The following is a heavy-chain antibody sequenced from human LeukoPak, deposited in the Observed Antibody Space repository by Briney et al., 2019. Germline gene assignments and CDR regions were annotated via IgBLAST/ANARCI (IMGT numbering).Heavy chain of an antibody. D-gene: IGHD2-21*02. J-gene: IGHJ4*02. CDR2: LNRDGSST. V-gene: IGHV3-74*01. CDR1: GFTFSSYW. Sequence: GGSVRLSCAATGFTFSSYWMHWVRQAPGKGLVWVSRLNRDGSSTSYADSVKGRFTISRDNAKNTLYLQMSSLRAEETAVYYCVKGGILAVVTARYDYWGQGTLVTVSS. CDR3: VKGGILAVVTARYDY.